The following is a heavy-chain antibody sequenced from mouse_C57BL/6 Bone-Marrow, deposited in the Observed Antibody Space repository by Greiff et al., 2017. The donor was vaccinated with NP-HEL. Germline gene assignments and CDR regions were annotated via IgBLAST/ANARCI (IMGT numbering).Heavy chain of an antibody. D-gene: IGHD2-3*01. CDR3: ARRRIYDGYYGPFDY. V-gene: IGHV1-85*01. J-gene: IGHJ2*01. Sequence: QVQLKQSGPELVKPGASVKLSCKASGYTFTSYDINWVKQRPGQGLAWIGWIYPRDGSTKYNEKFKGKATLTVDTSSSTAYMELHSLTSEDAAVYFCARRRIYDGYYGPFDYWGQGTTLTVSS. CDR2: IYPRDGST. CDR1: GYTFTSYD.